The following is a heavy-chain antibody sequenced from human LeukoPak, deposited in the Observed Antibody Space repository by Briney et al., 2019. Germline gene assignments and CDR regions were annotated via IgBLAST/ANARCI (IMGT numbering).Heavy chain of an antibody. Sequence: GGSLRLSCAASGFTFSSYSMNWVRQAPGKGLGWVSSISSSSSYIYYADSVKGRFTISRDNAKNSLYLQMNSLRAEDTAVYYCARDRRSSSWYPHYYGMDVWGQGTTVTVSS. V-gene: IGHV3-21*01. CDR2: ISSSSSYI. D-gene: IGHD6-13*01. CDR1: GFTFSSYS. CDR3: ARDRRSSSWYPHYYGMDV. J-gene: IGHJ6*02.